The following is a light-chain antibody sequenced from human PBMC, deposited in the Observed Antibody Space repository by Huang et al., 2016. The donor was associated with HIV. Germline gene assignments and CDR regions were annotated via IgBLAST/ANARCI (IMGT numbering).Light chain of an antibody. CDR2: QAS. CDR1: QSVRSW. CDR3: QQYSSYIQWT. V-gene: IGKV1-5*03. J-gene: IGKJ1*01. Sequence: DIQMTQSPSTLSASVGDRVTIICRASQSVRSWLAWYQQKPGKVPKLLIYQASTLQNGVPSRFSGSGSGTEFTLTISSLQPDDFATYYCQQYSSYIQWTFGQGTKVEI.